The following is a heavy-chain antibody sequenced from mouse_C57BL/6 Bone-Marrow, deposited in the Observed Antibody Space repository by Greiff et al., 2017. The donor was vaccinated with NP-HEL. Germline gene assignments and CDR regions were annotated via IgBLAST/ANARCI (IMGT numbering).Heavy chain of an antibody. CDR3: ARSYYGSSYPAWFAY. CDR1: GYTFTDYN. CDR2: INPNNGGT. Sequence: EVQLQQSGPELVKPGASVKIPCKASGYTFTDYNMDWVKQSHGKSLEWIGDINPNNGGTIYNQKFKGKATLTVDKSSSTAYMELRSLTSEDTAVYDCARSYYGSSYPAWFAYWGQGTLVTVSA. D-gene: IGHD1-1*01. V-gene: IGHV1-18*01. J-gene: IGHJ3*01.